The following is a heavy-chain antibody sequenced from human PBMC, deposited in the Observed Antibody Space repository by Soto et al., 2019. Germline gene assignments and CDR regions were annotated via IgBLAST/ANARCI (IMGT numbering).Heavy chain of an antibody. Sequence: PSETLSLTCAVYGGSFSCYYWIWIRQPPGKGLEWIGEINHSGSTNYNPSLKSRVTISVDTSKNQFSLKLSSVTAADTAVYYCATRPNLYSSSWYFDYWGQGTLVTVSS. J-gene: IGHJ4*02. D-gene: IGHD6-6*01. CDR3: ATRPNLYSSSWYFDY. CDR2: INHSGST. CDR1: GGSFSCYY. V-gene: IGHV4-34*01.